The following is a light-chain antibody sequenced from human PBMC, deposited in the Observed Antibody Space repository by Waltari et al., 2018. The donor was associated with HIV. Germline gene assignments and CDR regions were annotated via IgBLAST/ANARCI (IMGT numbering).Light chain of an antibody. V-gene: IGLV2-8*01. J-gene: IGLJ2*01. CDR3: TSYEGKNSLV. CDR1: STAVPTYNY. Sequence: QSALTQPPSASGSPGQSVTISCTGTSTAVPTYNYVSWYQQHPGEAPKILIYEVNKRPSGVPDRFAGSKSGNTASLTVSGLQADDEADYYCTSYEGKNSLVFGGGTKLTVL. CDR2: EVN.